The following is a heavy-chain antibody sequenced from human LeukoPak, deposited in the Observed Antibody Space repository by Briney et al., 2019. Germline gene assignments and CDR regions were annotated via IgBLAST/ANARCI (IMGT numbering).Heavy chain of an antibody. D-gene: IGHD5-18*01. J-gene: IGHJ5*02. CDR2: IHYNGNT. Sequence: PSQTLPLTCTVSGGSISSGGYYWSWIRQHPGKGLEWIGYIHYNGNTYYNPSLKSRVTISVDTSKNQFSLKLSSVTAADTAVFYCARGAMGGANWFDPWGQGTLVTVSS. V-gene: IGHV4-31*03. CDR1: GGSISSGGYY. CDR3: ARGAMGGANWFDP.